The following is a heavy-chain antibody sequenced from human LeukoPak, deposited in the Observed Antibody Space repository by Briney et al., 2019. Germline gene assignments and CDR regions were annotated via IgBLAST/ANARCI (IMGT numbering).Heavy chain of an antibody. CDR1: GFTVSSNY. D-gene: IGHD3-3*01. CDR2: IRSKAYGGTT. J-gene: IGHJ6*02. Sequence: GGSLRLSCAASGFTVSSNYMSWVRQAPGKGLEWVGFIRSKAYGGTTEYAASVKGRFTISRDDSKSIAYLQMNSLKTEDTAVYYCTRDLKYYDFWSGYYTPYYYGMDVWGQGTTVTVSS. V-gene: IGHV3-49*04. CDR3: TRDLKYYDFWSGYYTPYYYGMDV.